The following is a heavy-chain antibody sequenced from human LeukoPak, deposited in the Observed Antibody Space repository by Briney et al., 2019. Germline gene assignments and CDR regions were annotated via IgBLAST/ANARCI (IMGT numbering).Heavy chain of an antibody. CDR3: ARTVETHRFDS. D-gene: IGHD4-23*01. CDR1: GGSVSSSSSY. J-gene: IGHJ4*02. CDR2: RYYSENT. V-gene: IGHV4-39*01. Sequence: SETLSLTCTLSGGSVSSSSSYWGWIRQPPGEGLEWFGTRYYSENTYYNPSLQSPVFISIDTSNNQFALNLGSVTAPDTAVYYCARTVETHRFDSRGQGALVTVSS.